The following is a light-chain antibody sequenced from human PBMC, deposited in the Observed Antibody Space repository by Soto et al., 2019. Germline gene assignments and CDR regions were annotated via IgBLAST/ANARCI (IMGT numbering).Light chain of an antibody. J-gene: IGKJ2*01. V-gene: IGKV1-17*01. Sequence: DLQITQSPSSLSASVGDRVIITCRASQGIGTGLAWYQKNPGEAPKRLIYAASILQSGAPSRFSGSGSGTDFTLTISSLQSEDFATCYCLQHNTYPYTFGQGTRLEI. CDR2: AAS. CDR3: LQHNTYPYT. CDR1: QGIGTG.